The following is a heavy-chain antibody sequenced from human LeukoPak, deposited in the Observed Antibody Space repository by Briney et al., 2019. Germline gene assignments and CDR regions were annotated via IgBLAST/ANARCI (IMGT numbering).Heavy chain of an antibody. CDR3: TTDRFGIVGATVDY. CDR2: IKTKTDGGTT. CDR1: GFTFSSVY. J-gene: IGHJ4*02. V-gene: IGHV3-15*01. D-gene: IGHD1-26*01. Sequence: GGSLRLSCAASGFTFSSVYMSWVRQAPGKGLEWVGRIKTKTDGGTTDYAAPVKGRFTISRDDSKNTLYLQMNSLKTEDTAVYYCTTDRFGIVGATVDYWGQGTLVTVSS.